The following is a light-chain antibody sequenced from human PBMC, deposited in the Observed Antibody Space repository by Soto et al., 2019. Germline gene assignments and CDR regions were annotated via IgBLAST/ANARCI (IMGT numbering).Light chain of an antibody. V-gene: IGKV1-39*01. CDR1: QRISTY. CDR3: QQGYSTPPT. CDR2: AAT. Sequence: DIQMTQSPSSLSASVGDRVIIPCRSSQRISTYVNWLQQKVGKAPRLLIYAATSLHSGVPSRFSGSGSGTDFTLTISSLQPEDFATYYCQQGYSTPPTFGQGTKVDIK. J-gene: IGKJ1*01.